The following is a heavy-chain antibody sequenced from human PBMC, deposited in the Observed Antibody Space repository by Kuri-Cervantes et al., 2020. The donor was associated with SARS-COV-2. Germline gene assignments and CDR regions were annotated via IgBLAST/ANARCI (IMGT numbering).Heavy chain of an antibody. CDR3: ARLVFVDAFDI. CDR1: GLTFSDNS. Sequence: GGSLRLSCVISGLTFSDNSINWVRQAPGKGLEWVATISSINSYKYYGDSVNGRFTISRDNAQNSVYLQMNGLRAEDTAVYYCARLVFVDAFDIWGQGTMVTVSS. D-gene: IGHD2-2*01. V-gene: IGHV3-21*01. CDR2: ISSINSYK. J-gene: IGHJ3*02.